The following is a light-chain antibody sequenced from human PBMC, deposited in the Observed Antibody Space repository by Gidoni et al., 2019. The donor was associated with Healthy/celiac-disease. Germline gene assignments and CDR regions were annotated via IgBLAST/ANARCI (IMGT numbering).Light chain of an antibody. V-gene: IGKV4-1*01. J-gene: IGKJ1*01. Sequence: DIVMTQSQDSLAEALGERATINCKSSQSVLYSSNNKNYLAWYQQKPGQPPKLLIYWASTRESGVPDRFSGSGSGTYFTLAIRSLQAEVVAVYYCLHYCSTPPRTFGQGTKVEIK. CDR2: WAS. CDR3: LHYCSTPPRT. CDR1: QSVLYSSNNKNY.